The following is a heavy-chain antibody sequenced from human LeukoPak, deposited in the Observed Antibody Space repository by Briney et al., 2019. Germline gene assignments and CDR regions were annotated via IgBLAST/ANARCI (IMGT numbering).Heavy chain of an antibody. CDR2: IYNSGSA. Sequence: SETLSLTCTASGGSISTYYWSRIRQPPGKGLEWIGYIYNSGSANYNPSLKSRVTISVDMSNNQFSLKLRSVTAADTAVYYCARDVSGSYYDGSDYWGQGAPVTVSS. D-gene: IGHD1-26*01. CDR3: ARDVSGSYYDGSDY. CDR1: GGSISTYY. V-gene: IGHV4-59*01. J-gene: IGHJ4*02.